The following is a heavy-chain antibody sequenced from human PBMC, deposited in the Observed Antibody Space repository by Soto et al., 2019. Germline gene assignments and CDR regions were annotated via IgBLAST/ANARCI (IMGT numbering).Heavy chain of an antibody. Sequence: QVQLQESGPGLVKPSQTLSLTCTVSGGSISSGDYYWSWIRQPPGKGLEWIGYIYYSGSTYYNPFLKTRVTISVDPSKHQFSLKLSSVTAADTAVYYCARAGCSGGSCQWEGFDYWGQRTLVTVSS. V-gene: IGHV4-30-4*01. CDR1: GGSISSGDYY. CDR2: IYYSGST. J-gene: IGHJ4*02. CDR3: ARAGCSGGSCQWEGFDY. D-gene: IGHD2-15*01.